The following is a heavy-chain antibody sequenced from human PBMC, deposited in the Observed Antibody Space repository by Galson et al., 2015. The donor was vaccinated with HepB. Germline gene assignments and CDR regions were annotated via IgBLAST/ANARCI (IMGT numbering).Heavy chain of an antibody. J-gene: IGHJ4*02. Sequence: SLRLSCAASGFTFSDYYMSWIRQAPGKGLEWVSYISSSGTYTNYADSVKGRFAISRDNAKNSLYLQMNSLRAEDTAVYYCARDCSGSTCYLRLDYWGQGTLVTVSS. CDR3: ARDCSGSTCYLRLDY. V-gene: IGHV3-11*06. CDR1: GFTFSDYY. CDR2: ISSSGTYT. D-gene: IGHD2-15*01.